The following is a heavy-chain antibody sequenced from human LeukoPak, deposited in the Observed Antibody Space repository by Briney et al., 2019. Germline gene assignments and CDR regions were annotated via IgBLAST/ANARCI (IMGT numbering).Heavy chain of an antibody. J-gene: IGHJ4*02. CDR2: ISYDGSNK. CDR3: ARCESAYDPPDY. D-gene: IGHD3-3*01. Sequence: GGSLRLSCAASGFTFINYNMHWVRQAPGKGLAWVAVISYDGSNKYYADSVKGRFTISRDNSKNTLYLQMDSLRTEDTAMYYCARCESAYDPPDYWGQGTLVTVSS. CDR1: GFTFINYN. V-gene: IGHV3-30*03.